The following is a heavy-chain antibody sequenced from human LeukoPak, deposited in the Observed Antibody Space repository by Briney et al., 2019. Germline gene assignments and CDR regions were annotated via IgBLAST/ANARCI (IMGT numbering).Heavy chain of an antibody. J-gene: IGHJ6*03. V-gene: IGHV3-74*01. D-gene: IGHD2-2*01. Sequence: GGSLRLSCAASGFTFSSYWMHWDRQAPGKGLVWVSRINSDGSSTSYADSVKGRFTISRDNAKNTLYLQMNSLRAEDTAVYYCASLGYLSTSWVRYYYYYMDVWGKGTTVTVSS. CDR2: INSDGSST. CDR1: GFTFSSYW. CDR3: ASLGYLSTSWVRYYYYYMDV.